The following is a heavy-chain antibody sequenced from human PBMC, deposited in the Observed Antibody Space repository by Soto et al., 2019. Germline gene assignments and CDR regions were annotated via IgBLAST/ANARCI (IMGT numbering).Heavy chain of an antibody. CDR2: MSSGGGSV. D-gene: IGHD2-15*01. Sequence: QGQLVESGGGLVKPGGSLRLSCAASGFTFSDEYMSWIRQAPGKGLEWVSYMSSGGGSVYYADSVEGRFTISRDNAKKSLYLQMNSLSADDTAVYYCARASSPRDPWLDIWGQGPLVTVSS. J-gene: IGHJ5*02. V-gene: IGHV3-11*01. CDR1: GFTFSDEY. CDR3: ARASSPRDPWLDI.